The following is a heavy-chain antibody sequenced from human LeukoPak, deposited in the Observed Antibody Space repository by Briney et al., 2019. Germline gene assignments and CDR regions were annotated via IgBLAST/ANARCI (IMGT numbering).Heavy chain of an antibody. V-gene: IGHV4-34*01. D-gene: IGHD2-15*01. CDR2: ISHSGST. Sequence: TSSETPSLTCAVYGGSFSGYYWSWIRQPPGKGLEWIGEISHSGSTNYNPSLKSRVTISVDTSKNQFSLKLSSVTAADTAVYYCARRPRCSGGSCYSSSLWYWGQGTLVTVSS. CDR3: ARRPRCSGGSCYSSSLWY. J-gene: IGHJ4*02. CDR1: GGSFSGYY.